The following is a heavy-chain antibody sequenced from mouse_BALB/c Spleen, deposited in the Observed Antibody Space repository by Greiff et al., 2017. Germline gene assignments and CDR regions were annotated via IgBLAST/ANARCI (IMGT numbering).Heavy chain of an antibody. Sequence: EVQLQQSGPGLVKPSQSLSLTCTVTGYSITSDYAWNWIRQFPGNKLEWMGYISYSGSTSYNPSLKSRISITRDTSKNQFFLQLNSVTTEDTATYYCARKEGRTAWFAYWGQGTLVTVSA. CDR1: GYSITSDYA. J-gene: IGHJ3*01. D-gene: IGHD1-1*01. V-gene: IGHV3-2*02. CDR3: ARKEGRTAWFAY. CDR2: ISYSGST.